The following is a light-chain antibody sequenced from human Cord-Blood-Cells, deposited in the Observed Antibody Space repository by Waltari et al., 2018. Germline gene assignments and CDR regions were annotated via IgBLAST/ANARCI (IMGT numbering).Light chain of an antibody. Sequence: QSALTQPRSVSRSPGQSVTISSTGTRRNVSGDNYVHWYQQHPGKAPKLLINDVSKRPSGVPDRFSGSKSGNTASLTISGLQAEDEADYYCCSYAGSYTLVFGGGTKLTVL. CDR1: RRNVSGDNY. J-gene: IGLJ3*02. CDR2: DVS. V-gene: IGLV2-11*01. CDR3: CSYAGSYTLV.